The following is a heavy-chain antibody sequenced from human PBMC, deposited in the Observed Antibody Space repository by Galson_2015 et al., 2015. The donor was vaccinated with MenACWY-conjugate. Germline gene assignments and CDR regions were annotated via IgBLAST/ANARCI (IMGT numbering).Heavy chain of an antibody. J-gene: IGHJ4*02. CDR1: GSTFSSFS. CDR2: INTNTGTP. CDR3: ARAPVSGTGTSLHY. D-gene: IGHD6-19*01. Sequence: SVKVSCKASGSTFSSFSMNWVRQAPGQGLEWMGKINTNTGTPTYAQGFTGRFVFSLDTSVSSAYLQITSLKPDDTAVYFCARAPVSGTGTSLHYWGQGTLVTVSS. V-gene: IGHV7-4-1*02.